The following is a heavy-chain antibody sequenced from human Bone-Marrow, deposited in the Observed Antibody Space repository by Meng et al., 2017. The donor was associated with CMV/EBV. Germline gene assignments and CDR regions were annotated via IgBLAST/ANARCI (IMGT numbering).Heavy chain of an antibody. Sequence: GGSLRLSCAASGFTFSSYWMSWVRQAPGKGLEWVANIKQDGSEKYYVDSVKGRFTISRDNAKNSLYLQMNSLRAEDTAVYYCASLRSRLEWLLGGFDPWGQGTLVTVSS. CDR2: IKQDGSEK. J-gene: IGHJ5*02. CDR3: ASLRSRLEWLLGGFDP. D-gene: IGHD3-3*01. V-gene: IGHV3-7*01. CDR1: GFTFSSYW.